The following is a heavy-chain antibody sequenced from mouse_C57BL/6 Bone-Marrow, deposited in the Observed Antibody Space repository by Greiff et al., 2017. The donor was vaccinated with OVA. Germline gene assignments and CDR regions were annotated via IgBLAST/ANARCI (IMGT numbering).Heavy chain of an antibody. CDR1: GYTFTSYD. D-gene: IGHD1-1*01. CDR3: ARYPSYYGSSYEYYFDY. CDR2: IYPRDGST. J-gene: IGHJ2*01. V-gene: IGHV1-85*01. Sequence: QVHVKQSGPELVKPGASVKLSCKASGYTFTSYDINWVKQRPGQGLEWIGWIYPRDGSTKYNEKFKGKATLTVDTSSSTAYMELHSLTSEDSAVYFCARYPSYYGSSYEYYFDYWGQGTTLTVSS.